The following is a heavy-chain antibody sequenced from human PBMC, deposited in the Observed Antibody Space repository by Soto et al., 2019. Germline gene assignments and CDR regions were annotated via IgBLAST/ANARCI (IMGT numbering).Heavy chain of an antibody. V-gene: IGHV4-59*08. CDR2: IYYSGST. CDR3: ARHNYGSGSTYFDY. J-gene: IGHJ4*02. CDR1: GGSISSYY. Sequence: TCTVSGGSISSYYWSWIRQPPGKGLEWIGYIYYSGSTNYNPSLKSRVTISVDTSKNQFSLKLNSMTAADTAVYYCARHNYGSGSTYFDYWGQGTLVTVS. D-gene: IGHD3-10*01.